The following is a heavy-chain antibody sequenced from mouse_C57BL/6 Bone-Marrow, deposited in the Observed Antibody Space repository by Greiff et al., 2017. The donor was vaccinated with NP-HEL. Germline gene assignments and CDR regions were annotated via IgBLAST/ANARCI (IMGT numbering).Heavy chain of an antibody. D-gene: IGHD1-1*01. CDR3: AREGYYGSSHYFDY. V-gene: IGHV1-64*01. J-gene: IGHJ2*01. Sequence: QVQLQQPEAELVKPGASVKLSCKASGYTFTSYWMHWVKQRPGQGLEWIGMIHPNSGSTNYNEKFKSKATLTVDKSSSTAYMQLSSLTSEDSAVYYCAREGYYGSSHYFDYWGQGTTLTVSS. CDR1: GYTFTSYW. CDR2: IHPNSGST.